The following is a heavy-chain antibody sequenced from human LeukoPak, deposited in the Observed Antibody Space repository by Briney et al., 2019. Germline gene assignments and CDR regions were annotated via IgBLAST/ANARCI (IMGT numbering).Heavy chain of an antibody. J-gene: IGHJ5*02. CDR2: ISGSGDNT. D-gene: IGHD4/OR15-4a*01. CDR3: AKDLDFGDSPS. CDR1: GFTFSSYA. Sequence: PGGSLRLSCAASGFTFSSYAMNWVRQAPGKGLEWISSISGSGDNTYYADSVKGRFTISRDNSKNTLYLQMNSLRAEDTAVYYCAKDLDFGDSPSWGQGTLVTVSS. V-gene: IGHV3-23*01.